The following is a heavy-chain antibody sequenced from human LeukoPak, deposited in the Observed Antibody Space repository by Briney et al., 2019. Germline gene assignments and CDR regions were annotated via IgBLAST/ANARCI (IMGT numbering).Heavy chain of an antibody. V-gene: IGHV4-4*09. J-gene: IGHJ5*02. CDR1: GGSISSYY. CDR3: ARLLVVTHTWFDP. Sequence: PSETLSLTCTVSGGSISSYYWSWIRQPPGKGLEWIGYIYTSGSTNYNPSLKSRVTISVDTSKNQYSLKLSSVTAADTAVYYCARLLVVTHTWFDPWGQGTLVTVSS. CDR2: IYTSGST. D-gene: IGHD4-23*01.